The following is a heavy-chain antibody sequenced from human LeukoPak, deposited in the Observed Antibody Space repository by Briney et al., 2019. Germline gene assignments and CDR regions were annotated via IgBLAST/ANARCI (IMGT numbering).Heavy chain of an antibody. D-gene: IGHD6-13*01. Sequence: TGGSLRLSCAASGFTFSSYSMNWVRQAPGKGLEWVSSISTSSSYIYYADSVKGRFTISRDNAKNSLYLQMNSLRAEDTAVYYCAREGQLVRHNYYYYYYMDVWGKGTTVTVSS. CDR1: GFTFSSYS. J-gene: IGHJ6*03. CDR3: AREGQLVRHNYYYYYYMDV. CDR2: ISTSSSYI. V-gene: IGHV3-21*04.